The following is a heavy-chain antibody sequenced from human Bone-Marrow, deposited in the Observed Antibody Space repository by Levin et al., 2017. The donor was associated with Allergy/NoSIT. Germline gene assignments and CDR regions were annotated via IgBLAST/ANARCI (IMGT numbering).Heavy chain of an antibody. CDR2: ISYDGSNK. V-gene: IGHV3-30*18. D-gene: IGHD6-13*01. J-gene: IGHJ1*01. CDR3: AKGAAAGSLYFQH. Sequence: GGSLRLSCAASGFTFSSYGMHWVRQAPGKGLEWVAVISYDGSNKYYADSVKGRFTISRDNSKNTLYLQMNSLRAEDTAVYYCAKGAAAGSLYFQHWGQGTLVTVSS. CDR1: GFTFSSYG.